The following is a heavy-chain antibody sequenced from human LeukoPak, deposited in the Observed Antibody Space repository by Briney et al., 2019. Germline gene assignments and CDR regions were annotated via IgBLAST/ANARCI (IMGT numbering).Heavy chain of an antibody. CDR3: ARDRKLAVAGTGWFDP. D-gene: IGHD6-19*01. Sequence: SETLSLTCAVSGGSISSSNWWSWVRQPPGKGLEWIGEIYHSGSTNYNPSLKSRVTISVDKSKNQFSLKLSSVTAADTAVYCCARDRKLAVAGTGWFDPWGQGTLVTVSS. J-gene: IGHJ5*02. CDR2: IYHSGST. CDR1: GGSISSSNW. V-gene: IGHV4-4*01.